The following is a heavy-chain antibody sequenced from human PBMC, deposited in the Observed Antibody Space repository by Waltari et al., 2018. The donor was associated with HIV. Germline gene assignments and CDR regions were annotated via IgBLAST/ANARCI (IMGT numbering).Heavy chain of an antibody. CDR2: INSDGSST. CDR1: GFTFRSYW. Sequence: EVQPVESGGSLVQPGASLRLCRAASGFTFRSYWMHWVRQAPGKGLVWVSRINSDGSSTNYADSVKGRFTISRDNAKNTLYLQMNSLRVEDTAVYYCAPGRGWFDPWGQGTLVTVSS. D-gene: IGHD3-10*01. V-gene: IGHV3-74*01. J-gene: IGHJ5*02. CDR3: APGRGWFDP.